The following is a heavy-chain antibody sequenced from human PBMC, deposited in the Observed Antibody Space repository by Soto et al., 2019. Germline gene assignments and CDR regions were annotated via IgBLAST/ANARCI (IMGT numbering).Heavy chain of an antibody. D-gene: IGHD6-13*01. V-gene: IGHV5-51*01. CDR1: GYSFTSYW. J-gene: IGHJ3*02. Sequence: GESLKISCKGSGYSFTSYWIGWVRQMPGKGLECMGIIYAGDSDTRYSPSFQGQVTISADKSISTAYLQWSSLKASDTAMYYCARPEVGQQLGSWAFDIWGQGTMVTVSS. CDR3: ARPEVGQQLGSWAFDI. CDR2: IYAGDSDT.